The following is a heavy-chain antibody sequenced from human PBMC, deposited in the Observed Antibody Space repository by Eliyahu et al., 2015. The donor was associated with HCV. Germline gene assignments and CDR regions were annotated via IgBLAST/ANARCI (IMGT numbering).Heavy chain of an antibody. Sequence: QVQLVQSGAEVKKPGASVKVSCKASGYTFTGYSXHWVRXAPGQGLEWMGWINPNXGGTNYAQKFQGRVTMTRDTSISTDYMELSRLRSDDTAVYYCARGTRDLKGAIDYWGQGTLVTVSS. V-gene: IGHV1-2*02. CDR1: GYTFTGYS. CDR3: ARGTRDLKGAIDY. CDR2: INPNXGGT. D-gene: IGHD1/OR15-1a*01. J-gene: IGHJ4*02.